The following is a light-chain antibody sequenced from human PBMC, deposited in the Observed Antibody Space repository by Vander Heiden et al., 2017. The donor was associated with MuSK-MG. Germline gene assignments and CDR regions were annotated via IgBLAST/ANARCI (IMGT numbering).Light chain of an antibody. V-gene: IGKV3-15*01. J-gene: IGKJ5*01. Sequence: EIVMTQSPTTLSVSPGERATLSCRASQGISTNVAWYRQKPGQAPRLLIYEAPTRATGIPARFSGSGSGTEFTLTISSLQSEDFAIYYCQQDNTWPDGFGQGTRLEIK. CDR2: EAP. CDR1: QGISTN. CDR3: QQDNTWPDG.